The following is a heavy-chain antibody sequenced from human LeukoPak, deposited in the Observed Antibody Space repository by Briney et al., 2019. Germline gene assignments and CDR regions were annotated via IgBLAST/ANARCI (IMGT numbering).Heavy chain of an antibody. Sequence: ASVNVSCKASGYTFTGYYMHWVRQAPGQGLEWMGWINPNSGGTNYAQKFQGRVTMTRDTSISTAYMELSRLRSDDTAVYYCAMLMEDWNYVLLSYYYYGMDVWGQGTTVTVSS. CDR2: INPNSGGT. V-gene: IGHV1-2*02. CDR3: AMLMEDWNYVLLSYYYYGMDV. D-gene: IGHD1-7*01. J-gene: IGHJ6*02. CDR1: GYTFTGYY.